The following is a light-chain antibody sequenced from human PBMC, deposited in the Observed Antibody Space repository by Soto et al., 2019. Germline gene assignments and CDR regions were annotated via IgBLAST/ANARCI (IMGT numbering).Light chain of an antibody. CDR1: QSVSSTY. V-gene: IGKV3-20*01. Sequence: EIVLTQSPGTLSLSPGERATLSCSASQSVSSTYLAWYQQKPGQAPRLLIYGISSRATGIPDRFSGSGSGTDFTLTISRLEPEDFAVYYCQQYGSSPRTFGQGTKVDIK. J-gene: IGKJ1*01. CDR3: QQYGSSPRT. CDR2: GIS.